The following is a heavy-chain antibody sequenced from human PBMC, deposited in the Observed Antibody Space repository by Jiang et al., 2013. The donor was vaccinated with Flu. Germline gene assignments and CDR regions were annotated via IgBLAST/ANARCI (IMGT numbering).Heavy chain of an antibody. Sequence: VSGGSISSYYWSWIRQPPGKGLEWIGYIYYSGSTNXNPSLKSRVTISVDTSKNQFSLKLSSVTAADTAVYYCARRGSSGWYAGGSFDIWGQGTMVTVSS. CDR1: GGSISSYY. J-gene: IGHJ3*02. D-gene: IGHD6-19*01. CDR3: ARRGSSGWYAGGSFDI. CDR2: IYYSGST. V-gene: IGHV4-59*08.